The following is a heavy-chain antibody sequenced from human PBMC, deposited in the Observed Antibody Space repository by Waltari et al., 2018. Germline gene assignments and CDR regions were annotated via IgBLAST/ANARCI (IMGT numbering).Heavy chain of an antibody. CDR3: ARSIAVAGHDWYFDL. D-gene: IGHD6-19*01. CDR2: IWYDGSNK. CDR1: GFTFSSYG. Sequence: QVQLVESGGGVVQPGRSLRLSCAASGFTFSSYGMHWVRQAPGKGLEWVAVIWYDGSNKYYADSMKGRFTISRDNSKNTLYLQMNSLRAEDTAVYYCARSIAVAGHDWYFDLWGRGTLVTVSS. J-gene: IGHJ2*01. V-gene: IGHV3-33*01.